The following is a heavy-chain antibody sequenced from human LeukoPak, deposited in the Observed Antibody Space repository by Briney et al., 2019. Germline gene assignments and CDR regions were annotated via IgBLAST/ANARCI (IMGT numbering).Heavy chain of an antibody. CDR3: ASGGSGYSPDDY. D-gene: IGHD3-22*01. V-gene: IGHV4-4*09. J-gene: IGHJ4*02. CDR2: IYTSGST. Sequence: SETLSLTCTVSGGSISSYYWRWIRQPPGKGREWIGYIYTSGSTNYTPSLKSRVTISVDTSKNQFSLKLSSVTAADTAVYYCASGGSGYSPDDYWGQGTLVTVSS. CDR1: GGSISSYY.